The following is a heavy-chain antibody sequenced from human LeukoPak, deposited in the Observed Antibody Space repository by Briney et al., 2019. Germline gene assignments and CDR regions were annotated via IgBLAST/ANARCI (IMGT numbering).Heavy chain of an antibody. CDR1: GFTFSSYA. CDR3: AKDEKRGGGPATY. V-gene: IGHV3-23*01. Sequence: GGSLRLSCAASGFTFSSYAMSWVRQAPGKGLEWVSAISGSGGSTYCADSVKGRFTISRDNSKNTLYLQMNSLRAEDTAVYYCAKDEKRGGGPATYWGQGTLVTVSS. D-gene: IGHD1-1*01. CDR2: ISGSGGST. J-gene: IGHJ4*02.